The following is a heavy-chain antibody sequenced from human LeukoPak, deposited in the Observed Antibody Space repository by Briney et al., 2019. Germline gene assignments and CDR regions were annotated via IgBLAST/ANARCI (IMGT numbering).Heavy chain of an antibody. J-gene: IGHJ3*02. Sequence: SDTLSLTCTVSGYFISSGYYWGWIRPPPGKGLEWIGSFYYCGSTYYKPSLKSSDPISVDSHKNQFSLNVRSVTAEDTSVYFCARGAMVQGAFDIWGQGTMVTVSS. D-gene: IGHD1-1*01. CDR1: GYFISSGYY. V-gene: IGHV4-38-2*02. CDR3: ARGAMVQGAFDI. CDR2: FYYCGST.